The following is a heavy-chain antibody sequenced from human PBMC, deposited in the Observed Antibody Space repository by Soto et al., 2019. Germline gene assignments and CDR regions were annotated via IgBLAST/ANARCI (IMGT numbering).Heavy chain of an antibody. Sequence: ASVKVSCNASGYTFTGHYIHCVRQAPEQGPEWMGEIGPETGATRYAQKFQGRVTMTRDMSITTVYMELNNLSPDDTAVYYCGRGRSGQIVVFYWGQGTPVTVSS. CDR1: GYTFTGHY. D-gene: IGHD1-26*01. CDR2: IGPETGAT. CDR3: GRGRSGQIVVFY. V-gene: IGHV1-2*02. J-gene: IGHJ4*02.